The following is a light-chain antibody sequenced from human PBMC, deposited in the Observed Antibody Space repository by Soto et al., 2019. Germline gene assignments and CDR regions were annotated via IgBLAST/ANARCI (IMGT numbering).Light chain of an antibody. Sequence: QSVLTQPASVSGSPGQSITISCTGTSSDVGNYNYVSWYQQHPAKAPKLMIFEVSNRPSGISSRFSGSKSGNTASLTISGLQAEDEADYYCSSYTSSRNYVFGNGTKVTVL. V-gene: IGLV2-14*01. J-gene: IGLJ1*01. CDR2: EVS. CDR3: SSYTSSRNYV. CDR1: SSDVGNYNY.